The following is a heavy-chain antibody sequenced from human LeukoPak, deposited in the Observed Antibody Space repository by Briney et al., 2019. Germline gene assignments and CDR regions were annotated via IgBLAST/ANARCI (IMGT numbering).Heavy chain of an antibody. CDR3: ARDIIAAAGNLDY. V-gene: IGHV1-8*03. J-gene: IGHJ4*02. D-gene: IGHD6-13*01. CDR2: MNPNSGNT. Sequence: ASVKVSCKASGYTFTSYDINWVRQATGQGLEWMGWMNPNSGNTGYAQKFQGRVTITRNTSISTAYMELSSLRSEDTAVYYCARDIIAAAGNLDYWGQGTLVTVSS. CDR1: GYTFTSYD.